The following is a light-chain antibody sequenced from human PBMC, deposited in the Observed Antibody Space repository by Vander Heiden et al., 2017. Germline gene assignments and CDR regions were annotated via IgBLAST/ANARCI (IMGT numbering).Light chain of an antibody. J-gene: IGLJ3*02. CDR3: AAWDDSLNGWV. CDR1: SSNTGSNT. CDR2: SNN. Sequence: QSVLTQPPSASGTPGQRVPISCSGSSSNTGSNTVNWYQQRPGTAPKLLIYSNNQRPSGVPDRFSGSKSGTSASLAISGLQSEDEADYYCAAWDDSLNGWVFGGGTKLTVL. V-gene: IGLV1-44*01.